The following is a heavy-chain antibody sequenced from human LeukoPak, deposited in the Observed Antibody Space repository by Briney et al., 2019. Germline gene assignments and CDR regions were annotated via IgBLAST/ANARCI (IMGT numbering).Heavy chain of an antibody. D-gene: IGHD3-3*01. Sequence: ASVKVSCKAPGYTFTSYDINWVRQATGQGLEWMGWMNPNSGNTGYAQRFQGRVTMTRNTSISTAYMELSSLRSEDTAVYYCARGLGDDFWSGYYSFDYWGQGTLVTVSS. CDR3: ARGLGDDFWSGYYSFDY. V-gene: IGHV1-8*01. J-gene: IGHJ4*02. CDR2: MNPNSGNT. CDR1: GYTFTSYD.